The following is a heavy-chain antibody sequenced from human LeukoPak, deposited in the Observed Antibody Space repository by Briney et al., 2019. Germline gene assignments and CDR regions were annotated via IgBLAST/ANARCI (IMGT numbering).Heavy chain of an antibody. D-gene: IGHD6-13*01. Sequence: GGSLRLSCAASGFTFSSYWMSWVRQAPGKGLEWVANIKQDGSEKYYVDSVKGRFTISRDNAKNSLYLQMNSLRAEDTAVYYCARGIATGIDFFDPWGQGTLVTVSS. CDR2: IKQDGSEK. CDR3: ARGIATGIDFFDP. V-gene: IGHV3-7*01. J-gene: IGHJ5*02. CDR1: GFTFSSYW.